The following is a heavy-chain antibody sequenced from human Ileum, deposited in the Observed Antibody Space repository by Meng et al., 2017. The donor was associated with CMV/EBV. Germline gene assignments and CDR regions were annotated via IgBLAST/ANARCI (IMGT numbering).Heavy chain of an antibody. J-gene: IGHJ6*02. D-gene: IGHD3-3*01. CDR1: GFTFSIYN. CDR2: ITSTSNYM. CDR3: ARTPYYDCWSGSPSPVDV. V-gene: IGHV3-21*01. Sequence: GESLKISCAASGFTFSIYNMNWVRQAPGKGLEWVSSITSTSNYMYYADSVKGLVTISRDNAKRSLYLQMNSLRAEDTAVYYCARTPYYDCWSGSPSPVDVWGQGTTVTVSS.